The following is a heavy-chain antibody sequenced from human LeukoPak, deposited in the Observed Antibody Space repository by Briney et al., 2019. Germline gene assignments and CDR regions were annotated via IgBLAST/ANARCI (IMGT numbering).Heavy chain of an antibody. CDR3: ARDLLGYYDSSGYYPRWFDP. CDR2: IYYSGST. J-gene: IGHJ5*02. Sequence: TASETLSLTCTVSGGSISSYYWSWIRQPPGKGLEWIGYIYYSGSTNYNPSLKSRVTISVDTSKNQFSLKLSSVTAADTAVYYCARDLLGYYDSSGYYPRWFDPWGQGTLVTVSS. D-gene: IGHD3-22*01. CDR1: GGSISSYY. V-gene: IGHV4-59*01.